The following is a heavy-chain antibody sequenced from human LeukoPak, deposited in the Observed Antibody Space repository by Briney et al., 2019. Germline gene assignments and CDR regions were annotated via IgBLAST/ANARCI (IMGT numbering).Heavy chain of an antibody. V-gene: IGHV1-46*01. CDR1: GYIFTSHY. D-gene: IGHD2/OR15-2a*01. J-gene: IGHJ4*02. Sequence: GASVSVSCTASGYIFTSHYIHWVRLAPGQGLQWMGIVYDGDGRTRCAQEFQGRVTMTWDTSTSTVYMDLISLKTEDTAVYYCAREMPATFYFDFWGQGTVVTVSS. CDR3: AREMPATFYFDF. CDR2: VYDGDGRT.